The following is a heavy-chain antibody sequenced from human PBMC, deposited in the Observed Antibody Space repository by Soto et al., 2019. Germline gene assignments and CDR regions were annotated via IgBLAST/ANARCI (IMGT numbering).Heavy chain of an antibody. D-gene: IGHD6-13*01. CDR2: ISGGGSTT. V-gene: IGHV3-23*01. CDR3: ARDQAAGGTISRYFQD. CDR1: GFTFSSYA. J-gene: IGHJ1*01. Sequence: PGGSLRLSCEASGFTFSSYAMGWVRQAPGKGLEWVSGISGGGSTTYYADSVKGRFTISRDNSKNTLYLQVNSLRAEDTAVYYCARDQAAGGTISRYFQDWGQGTLVTVSS.